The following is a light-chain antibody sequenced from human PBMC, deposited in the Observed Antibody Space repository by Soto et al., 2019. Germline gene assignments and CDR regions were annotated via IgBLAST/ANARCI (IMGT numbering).Light chain of an antibody. V-gene: IGLV1-51*02. J-gene: IGLJ2*01. CDR2: QNN. Sequence: QAVVTQPPSVSAAPGQKVTISCSGGSSNIGNNHVSWYQQVPGTVPKALIYQNNKRPSGIPDRFSGSKSDTSATLAITGLQTGDEADYYCGSWDSSLSAVVFGGGTQLTVL. CDR3: GSWDSSLSAVV. CDR1: SSNIGNNH.